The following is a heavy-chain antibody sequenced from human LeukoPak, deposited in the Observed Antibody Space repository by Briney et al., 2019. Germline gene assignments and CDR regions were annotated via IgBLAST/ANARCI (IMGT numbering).Heavy chain of an antibody. D-gene: IGHD6-19*01. Sequence: PGGSLRLSCAASGFTDYMTWVRQAPGKGLEWVSVIYSGGSTYYAASVKGRFSVFRDNSKNTVYLQMNSLRAEDTAVYYCAGVSFSSGWYRDYWGQGTLVTVSS. J-gene: IGHJ4*02. CDR2: IYSGGST. V-gene: IGHV3-53*01. CDR1: GFTDY. CDR3: AGVSFSSGWYRDY.